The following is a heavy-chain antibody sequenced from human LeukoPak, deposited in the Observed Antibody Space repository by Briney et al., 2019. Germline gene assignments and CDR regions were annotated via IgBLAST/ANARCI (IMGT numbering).Heavy chain of an antibody. V-gene: IGHV1-46*01. J-gene: IGHJ4*02. CDR3: ARVGSVDTSGYYDY. CDR1: GYTFTTYY. D-gene: IGHD3-22*01. Sequence: GAPVKVSCKASGYTFTTYYIHWVRQAPGQGLEWLGIINPSGGSPTYAQKFQGRVTMTRDTSTSTVYMELSSLRSDDTAVYYCARVGSVDTSGYYDYWGQGTLVTVSS. CDR2: INPSGGSP.